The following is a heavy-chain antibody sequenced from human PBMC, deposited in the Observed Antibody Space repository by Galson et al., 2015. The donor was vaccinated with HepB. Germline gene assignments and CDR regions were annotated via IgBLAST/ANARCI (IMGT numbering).Heavy chain of an antibody. Sequence: SVKVSCKASGYTFTSYGISWVRQAPGQGLEWMGWISAYNGNTNYAQKLQGRVTMTTDTSTSTAYMELRSLRSGDTAVYYCARDPSIVGAIPGDHLQPIFDYWGQGTLVTVSS. J-gene: IGHJ4*02. D-gene: IGHD1-26*01. CDR2: ISAYNGNT. V-gene: IGHV1-18*01. CDR1: GYTFTSYG. CDR3: ARDPSIVGAIPGDHLQPIFDY.